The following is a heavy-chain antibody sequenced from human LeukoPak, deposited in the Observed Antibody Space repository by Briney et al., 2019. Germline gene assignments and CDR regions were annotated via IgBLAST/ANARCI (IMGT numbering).Heavy chain of an antibody. CDR3: ARGPNSNWSGLDF. D-gene: IGHD6-6*01. V-gene: IGHV3-74*01. CDR2: INEDGSIT. CDR1: GFTFRTYW. Sequence: GGSLRLSCAVSGFTFRTYWMHWVRQVPGEGLVWVSRINEDGSITNYADSVKGRFTVSRDNAKNTLYLQVNNLRAEDTAVYYCARGPNSNWSGLDFWGQGTLLTVSS. J-gene: IGHJ4*02.